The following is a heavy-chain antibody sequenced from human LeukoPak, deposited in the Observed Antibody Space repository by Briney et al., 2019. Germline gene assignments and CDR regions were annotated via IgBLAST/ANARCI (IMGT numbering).Heavy chain of an antibody. CDR3: ARVAGYSPTR. J-gene: IGHJ4*02. V-gene: IGHV1-8*01. D-gene: IGHD5-18*01. Sequence: ASVKVSCKASGYTFTSYDINWVRQATGQGLQWMGWMNPNSGNTGYAQKFQSRVTITRNTSISTAYMELSSLRSADTAVYYCARVAGYSPTRWGQGTLVTVSS. CDR2: MNPNSGNT. CDR1: GYTFTSYD.